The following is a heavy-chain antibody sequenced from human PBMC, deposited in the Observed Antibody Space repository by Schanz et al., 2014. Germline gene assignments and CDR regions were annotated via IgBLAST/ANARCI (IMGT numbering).Heavy chain of an antibody. CDR3: ARGREVVAKIFDV. V-gene: IGHV3-11*04. CDR2: ISSSSGTI. CDR1: GFTFSDYY. D-gene: IGHD3-22*01. Sequence: QVQLVDSGGGLVKPGGSLRLSCAASGFTFSDYYMTWIRQAPGKGLEWVSYISSSSGTIYYADSVKGRFTISRDNAKKSLYLQMNSLRAEDTGVYYCARGREVVAKIFDVWGQGTMVTVSS. J-gene: IGHJ3*01.